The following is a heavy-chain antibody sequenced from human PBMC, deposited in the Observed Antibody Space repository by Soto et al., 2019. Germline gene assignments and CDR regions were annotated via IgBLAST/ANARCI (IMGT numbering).Heavy chain of an antibody. J-gene: IGHJ4*02. Sequence: SETLSLTCAVYGGSFSGYYWSWIRQPPGKGLEWIGEINHSGSTNYNPSLKSRVTISVDTSKNQFSLKLSSVTAADTAVYYCARGARRGIAAPPPYFDYWGQGTLVTVSS. D-gene: IGHD6-13*01. CDR3: ARGARRGIAAPPPYFDY. CDR2: INHSGST. CDR1: GGSFSGYY. V-gene: IGHV4-34*01.